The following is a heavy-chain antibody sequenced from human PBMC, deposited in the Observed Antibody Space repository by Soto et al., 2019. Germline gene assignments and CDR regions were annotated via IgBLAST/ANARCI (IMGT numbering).Heavy chain of an antibody. CDR2: ISYDGSNK. V-gene: IGHV3-30*18. Sequence: GGSLRLSCAASGFTFSSYGMHWVRQAPGKGLEWVAVISYDGSNKYYADSVKGRFTISRDNSKNTLYLQMNSLRAEDTAVYYCAKDRRVTTFRLFDYWGQGTLVTVSS. J-gene: IGHJ4*02. CDR1: GFTFSSYG. D-gene: IGHD4-4*01. CDR3: AKDRRVTTFRLFDY.